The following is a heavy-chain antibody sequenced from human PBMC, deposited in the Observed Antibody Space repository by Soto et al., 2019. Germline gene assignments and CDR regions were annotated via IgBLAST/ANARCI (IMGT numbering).Heavy chain of an antibody. Sequence: QVQLVQSGAEVKKPGASVRISCKASGYTFTSYGISWVRQAPGQGLEWMGWISTAHRDIGYAHKFQGRVTMTRDTSTNTAYMEVRNLRSDDTAVYYCARDLADIREYWGQGTLVTVSS. J-gene: IGHJ4*02. V-gene: IGHV1-18*04. CDR3: ARDLADIREY. D-gene: IGHD3-10*01. CDR1: GYTFTSYG. CDR2: ISTAHRDI.